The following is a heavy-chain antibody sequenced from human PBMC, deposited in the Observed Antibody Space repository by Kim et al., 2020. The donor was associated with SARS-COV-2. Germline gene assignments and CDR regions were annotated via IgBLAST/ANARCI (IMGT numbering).Heavy chain of an antibody. J-gene: IGHJ4*02. D-gene: IGHD5-18*01. Sequence: QKFQGRVTITRDTAASTAYMELSSLRSEDTAVYYCARGSGYSYDYPPFDYWGQGTLVTVSS. V-gene: IGHV1-3*01. CDR3: ARGSGYSYDYPPFDY.